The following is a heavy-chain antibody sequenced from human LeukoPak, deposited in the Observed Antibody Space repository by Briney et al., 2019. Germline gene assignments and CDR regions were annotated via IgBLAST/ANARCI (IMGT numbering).Heavy chain of an antibody. CDR1: GYTFTSYY. CDR2: INPSGGST. Sequence: GASVKVSCKASGYTFTSYYMHWVRQAPGQGLEWMGIINPSGGSTSYAQKFQGRVTMTRDTSTSTVYMELSSLRSEDTAVYYCARSPPPPYYYGSGSYEFDYWGQGTLVTVSS. D-gene: IGHD3-10*01. V-gene: IGHV1-46*01. J-gene: IGHJ4*02. CDR3: ARSPPPPYYYGSGSYEFDY.